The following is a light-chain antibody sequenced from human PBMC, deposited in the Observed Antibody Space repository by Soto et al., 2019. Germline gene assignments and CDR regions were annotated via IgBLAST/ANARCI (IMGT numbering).Light chain of an antibody. V-gene: IGKV3-11*01. Sequence: EIVLTQSPATLSLSPGEGATLSCRASQSVGSYLAWYQHKPGQAPRLLIYGASNRATDIPGRFSGRGSGTDFTLTSSSLESGDSAVYYWQQRDKWPRAFGQGTKLEIK. CDR2: GAS. J-gene: IGKJ2*01. CDR1: QSVGSY. CDR3: QQRDKWPRA.